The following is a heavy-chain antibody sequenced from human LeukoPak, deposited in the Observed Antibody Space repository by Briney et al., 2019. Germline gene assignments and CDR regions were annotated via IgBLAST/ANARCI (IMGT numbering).Heavy chain of an antibody. V-gene: IGHV3-15*01. J-gene: IGHJ4*02. CDR2: IKSKTDGGTT. D-gene: IGHD1-1*01. CDR1: GFTFSNAW. CDR3: TTADVVHPPDY. Sequence: GGSLRLSCAASGFTFSNAWMSWVRQAPGNGLEWVGRIKSKTDGGTTDYAAPVKGRFTISRDDSKNTLYLQMNSLKTEDTAVYYCTTADVVHPPDYWGQGTLVTVSS.